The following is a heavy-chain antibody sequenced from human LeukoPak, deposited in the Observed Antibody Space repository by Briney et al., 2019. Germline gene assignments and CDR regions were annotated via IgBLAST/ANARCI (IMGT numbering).Heavy chain of an antibody. CDR2: INPNSGGT. Sequence: ASVKVSCKASGYTFTGYYMHWVRQAPGQGLEWMGWINPNSGGTNCAQKFQGRVTMTRDTSISTAYMELSRLRSDDTAVYYCARAHYGDPFHFDYWGQGTLVTVSS. CDR1: GYTFTGYY. J-gene: IGHJ4*02. V-gene: IGHV1-2*02. D-gene: IGHD4-17*01. CDR3: ARAHYGDPFHFDY.